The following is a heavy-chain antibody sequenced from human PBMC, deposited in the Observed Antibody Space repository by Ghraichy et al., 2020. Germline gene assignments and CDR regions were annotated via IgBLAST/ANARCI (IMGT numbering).Heavy chain of an antibody. CDR3: ARVYSMIVVVFDY. CDR2: IYYSGST. D-gene: IGHD3-22*01. V-gene: IGHV4-59*01. CDR1: GGSISSYY. Sequence: SQTLSLTCTVSGGSISSYYWSWIRQPPGKGLEWIGYIYYSGSTNYNPSLKSRVTISVDTSKNQFSLKLSSVTAADTAVYYCARVYSMIVVVFDYWGQGTLVTVSS. J-gene: IGHJ4*02.